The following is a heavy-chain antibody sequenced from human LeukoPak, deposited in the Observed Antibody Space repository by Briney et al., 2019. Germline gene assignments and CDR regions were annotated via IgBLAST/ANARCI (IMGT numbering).Heavy chain of an antibody. Sequence: AETLSLTCAVSGGSFSSYYWSWVRQPPGKGLEWVAYIYYSGSTNYNPYLKSRVTISVDTSTNQFSLKLSSVTAADTAVYYCAGERGYSGSFDYWGQGTLVTVSS. J-gene: IGHJ4*02. CDR1: GGSFSSYY. D-gene: IGHD5-12*01. CDR3: AGERGYSGSFDY. V-gene: IGHV4-59*08. CDR2: IYYSGST.